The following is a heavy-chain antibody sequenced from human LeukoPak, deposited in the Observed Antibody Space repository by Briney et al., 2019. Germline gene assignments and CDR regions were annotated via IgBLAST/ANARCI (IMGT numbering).Heavy chain of an antibody. V-gene: IGHV4-39*01. Sequence: SETLSLTCTVSGGSITIRNYYWGWIRQTPGKGLEWIGSISYSGSTYYNPSLKSRVTICADTSKNQFTLKLSSVTAADTAVYYCARHPYGDYRNWFDPWGQGTLVIVSS. D-gene: IGHD4-17*01. J-gene: IGHJ5*02. CDR3: ARHPYGDYRNWFDP. CDR2: ISYSGST. CDR1: GGSITIRNYY.